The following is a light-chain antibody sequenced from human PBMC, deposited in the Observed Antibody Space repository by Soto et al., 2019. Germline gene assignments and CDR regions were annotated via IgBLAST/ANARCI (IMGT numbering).Light chain of an antibody. Sequence: EIVLTQSPGTLSLSPGERATLSCRASQSVSSSYLAWYQQKPGQAPRLLIYGASSRATGIPERFSGSGSGTDFTLNIRRLEPEDFAVYYCQQYGSSASITFGQGTRLEIK. CDR1: QSVSSSY. J-gene: IGKJ5*01. CDR2: GAS. V-gene: IGKV3-20*01. CDR3: QQYGSSASIT.